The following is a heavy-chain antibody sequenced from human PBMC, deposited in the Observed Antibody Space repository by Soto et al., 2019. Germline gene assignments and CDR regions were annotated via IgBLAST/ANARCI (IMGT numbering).Heavy chain of an antibody. J-gene: IGHJ4*02. CDR2: ISYDGSNK. Sequence: QVQLVESGGGVVQPGTSLRLSCAASGFTFYNYALHWVRRAPGKGLEWVAVISYDGSNKYYADSVKGRFTISRDNSKNTLYLQMNSLRAEDTAVYYCARGSSSWEQWLASEEDYWGQGTLVTVSS. CDR3: ARGSSSWEQWLASEEDY. CDR1: GFTFYNYA. D-gene: IGHD6-13*01. V-gene: IGHV3-30-3*01.